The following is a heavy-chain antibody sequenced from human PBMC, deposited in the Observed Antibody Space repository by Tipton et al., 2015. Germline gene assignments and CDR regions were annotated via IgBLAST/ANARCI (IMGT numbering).Heavy chain of an antibody. Sequence: SLRLSCAASGFTFSSYAMSWVRQAPGKGLEWISYISGGGTTIFYADSVKGRFTISRDNVNNLLYLQMDSIKDEDTAVYYCAALLYFGELWRGWFDPWGLGTLVTVSA. CDR1: GFTFSSYA. CDR2: ISGGGTTI. CDR3: AALLYFGELWRGWFDP. V-gene: IGHV3-48*02. J-gene: IGHJ5*02. D-gene: IGHD3-10*01.